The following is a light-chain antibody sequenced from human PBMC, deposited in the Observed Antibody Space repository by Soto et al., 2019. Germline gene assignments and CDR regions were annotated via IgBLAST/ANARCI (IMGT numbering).Light chain of an antibody. J-gene: IGLJ1*01. CDR1: SSDVGGYNY. V-gene: IGLV2-14*03. CDR2: DVS. Sequence: QSALTQPASVSGSPGHSITISCTGTSSDVGGYNYVSWYQQHPDKAPRLMIYDVSNRPSGVSDRFSGPKSGDTASLTISGLQAEDEADYYCTSFTSRHTYVFGTGTKVTVL. CDR3: TSFTSRHTYV.